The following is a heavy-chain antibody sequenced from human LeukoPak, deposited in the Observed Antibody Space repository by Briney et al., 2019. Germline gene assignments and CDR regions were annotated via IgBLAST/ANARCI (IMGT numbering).Heavy chain of an antibody. CDR1: GGSISSGGYS. V-gene: IGHV4-30-2*01. J-gene: IGHJ4*02. Sequence: SETLSLTCAVSGGSISSGGYSWSWIRQPPGKGLEWIGYIYHSGSTYYNPSLKSRVTISVDRSKNQFSLKLSSVTAADTAVYYCARVGYYDSSGYYGVFDYWGQGTLVTVSS. CDR2: IYHSGST. D-gene: IGHD3-22*01. CDR3: ARVGYYDSSGYYGVFDY.